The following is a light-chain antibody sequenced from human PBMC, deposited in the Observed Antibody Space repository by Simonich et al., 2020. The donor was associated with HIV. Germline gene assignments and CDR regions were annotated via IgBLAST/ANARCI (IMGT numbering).Light chain of an antibody. CDR2: DFR. CDR1: SSDVGGYNY. V-gene: IGLV2-14*01. Sequence: QSALTQPASVSGSPGQSITISCTGTSSDVGGYNYVSWYQQHPGKAPKLMIYDFRKRHSGVSNRFSGSKSGNTASRTISGLQAEDEADYYCSSYTSGSTLVFGGGTKLTVL. CDR3: SSYTSGSTLV. J-gene: IGLJ3*02.